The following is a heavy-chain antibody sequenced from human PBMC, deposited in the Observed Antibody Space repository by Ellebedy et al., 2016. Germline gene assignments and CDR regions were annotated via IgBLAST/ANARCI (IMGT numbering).Heavy chain of an antibody. CDR3: ARDHSTGTTAFDY. V-gene: IGHV3-7*01. CDR2: VRPDGGEA. D-gene: IGHD1-1*01. Sequence: GESLKISCSVSGFTFSNYWMNWVRRAPGKGLEWVANVRPDGGEALYADSVKGRFTASRDNAKNSLYLQIDSLRVEDTGVYYCARDHSTGTTAFDYWGHGALVTVSS. CDR1: GFTFSNYW. J-gene: IGHJ4*01.